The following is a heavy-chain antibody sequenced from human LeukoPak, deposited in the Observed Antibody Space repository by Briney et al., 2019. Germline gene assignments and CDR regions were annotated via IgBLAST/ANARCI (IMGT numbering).Heavy chain of an antibody. D-gene: IGHD4-17*01. CDR1: GFTFSSYA. V-gene: IGHV3-30-3*01. CDR3: ARETGSAVGSTDFDY. Sequence: GGSLRLSCAASGFTFSSYAMHWVRQTPGKGLEWVAVISYDGSNKYYADSVKGRFTISRDNSKNTLYLQMNSLRAEDTAVYYCARETGSAVGSTDFDYWGQGTLVTVSS. CDR2: ISYDGSNK. J-gene: IGHJ4*02.